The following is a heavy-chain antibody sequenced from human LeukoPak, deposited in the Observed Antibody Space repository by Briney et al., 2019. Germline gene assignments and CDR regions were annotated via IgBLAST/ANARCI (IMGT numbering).Heavy chain of an antibody. J-gene: IGHJ4*02. CDR2: FSGSVDTT. D-gene: IGHD2-15*01. V-gene: IGHV3-23*01. Sequence: GGSLRLSCAASGFSFTAYAMSWVRQTPGKGLEWVSTFSGSVDTTYHADSVKGRFTISRDNSKNTVYLQMNSLRAEDTAVYYCAKAAAGTCSGARCYYFDSWGQGTPVTVSS. CDR3: AKAAAGTCSGARCYYFDS. CDR1: GFSFTAYA.